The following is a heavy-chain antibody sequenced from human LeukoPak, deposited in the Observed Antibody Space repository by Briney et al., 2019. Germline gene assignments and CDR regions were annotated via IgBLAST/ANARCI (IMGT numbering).Heavy chain of an antibody. CDR2: IHSDGSTI. V-gene: IGHV3-74*01. D-gene: IGHD3-10*01. Sequence: PGGSLRLSCAASGFTVSSNYMSRVRQAPGKGLVWVSLIHSDGSTIIYADSVKGRFTISRDNAKKTLYLQMDSLRVEDMAVYYCARGGGSAASGSQVRVDYMDVWGKGTTVTVSS. CDR3: ARGGGSAASGSQVRVDYMDV. J-gene: IGHJ6*03. CDR1: GFTVSSNY.